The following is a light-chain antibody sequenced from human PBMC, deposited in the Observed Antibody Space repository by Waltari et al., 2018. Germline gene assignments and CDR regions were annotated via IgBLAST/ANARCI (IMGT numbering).Light chain of an antibody. V-gene: IGLV2-23*02. J-gene: IGLJ2*01. Sequence: QSALTQPASVSGSPGQSITIPCTGIRSDVANHNLVSWYQHLPGKAPKLMIYEVTKRPSGVSIRFSGSKSDNTASLTISGLQAEDEAVYYCCPYAGSSTHVIFGGGTKLTVL. CDR1: RSDVANHNL. CDR3: CPYAGSSTHVI. CDR2: EVT.